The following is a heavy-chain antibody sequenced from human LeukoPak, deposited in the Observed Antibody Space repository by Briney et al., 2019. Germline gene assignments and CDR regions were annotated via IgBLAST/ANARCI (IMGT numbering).Heavy chain of an antibody. CDR3: ARHEVVVGWIYI. V-gene: IGHV4-39*01. Sequence: SETLSLTCTVSGDSISTSSYYWGWIRQPPGKGLVWIGTIYYSGSTYYNPSLKSRVTISVDTSKNQFSLKLSSVTAADTAVYYCARHEVVVGWIYIWGQGTMVTVSS. D-gene: IGHD2-15*01. CDR2: IYYSGST. CDR1: GDSISTSSYY. J-gene: IGHJ3*02.